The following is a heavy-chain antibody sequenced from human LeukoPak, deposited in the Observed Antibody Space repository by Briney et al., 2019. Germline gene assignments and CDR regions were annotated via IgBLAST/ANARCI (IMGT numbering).Heavy chain of an antibody. V-gene: IGHV1-18*01. CDR2: ISAYNGNT. J-gene: IGHJ6*03. D-gene: IGHD3-9*01. CDR1: GYTFTSYG. Sequence: ASVKVSCKASGYTFTSYGISWVRQAPGQGLEWMGWISAYNGNTNYAQKLQGRVTMTTDTSTSTAYMELRSLRSDDTAVYYCARDNAYYDILTGYSYYYMDVWGKGTTVTVSS. CDR3: ARDNAYYDILTGYSYYYMDV.